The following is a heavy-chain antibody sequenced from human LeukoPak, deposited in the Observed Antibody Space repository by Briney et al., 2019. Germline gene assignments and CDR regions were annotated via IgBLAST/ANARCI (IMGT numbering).Heavy chain of an antibody. J-gene: IGHJ4*02. Sequence: GGSLRLSCAASGFTFSSYAMHWVRQAPGKGLEWVAVISYDGSNKYYADSVKGRFTISRDNSKNTLHLQMNGLRADDTAVYYCARENPVGRTNYFDHWGQGTLVIASS. CDR1: GFTFSSYA. CDR3: ARENPVGRTNYFDH. V-gene: IGHV3-30-3*01. D-gene: IGHD1-26*01. CDR2: ISYDGSNK.